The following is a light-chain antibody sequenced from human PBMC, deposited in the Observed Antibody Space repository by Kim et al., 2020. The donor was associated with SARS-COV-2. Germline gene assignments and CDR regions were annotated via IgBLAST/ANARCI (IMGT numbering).Light chain of an antibody. CDR3: HQYGSSPST. Sequence: LSPGERATLSCRASQSVSSSYLAWYQQKPGQAPRLLNYGASSRATGIPDRFSGSGSGTDFTLTISRLEPEDFAVYYCHQYGSSPSTFGQGTKLEI. CDR1: QSVSSSY. V-gene: IGKV3-20*01. CDR2: GAS. J-gene: IGKJ2*02.